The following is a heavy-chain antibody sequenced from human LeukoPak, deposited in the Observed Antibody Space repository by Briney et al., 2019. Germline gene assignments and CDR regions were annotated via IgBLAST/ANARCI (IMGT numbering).Heavy chain of an antibody. CDR3: ARSGNYDFWSGYSETYYYYMDV. CDR1: GGSISSSSYY. D-gene: IGHD3-3*01. CDR2: IYYSGST. J-gene: IGHJ6*03. V-gene: IGHV4-39*01. Sequence: SETLSLTCTVSGGSISSSSYYWGWIRQPPGKGLEWIGSIYYSGSTYYNPSLKSRVTISVDTSKNQFSLKLSSVTAADTAVYYCARSGNYDFWSGYSETYYYYMDVWGKGTTVTVSS.